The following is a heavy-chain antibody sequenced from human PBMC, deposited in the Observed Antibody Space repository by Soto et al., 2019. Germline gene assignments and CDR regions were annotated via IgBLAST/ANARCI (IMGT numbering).Heavy chain of an antibody. CDR2: IYHGGSA. D-gene: IGHD6-13*01. CDR3: ARDPAAAGTFDY. V-gene: IGHV4-4*02. Sequence: QVQLRESGPGLVKPSGTLFLTCAVSSGSVNSSNWWSWVRQPPGKGLEWIGEIYHGGSANYNPSLRSRVTMSVDNSKSQVLLQLSSVTAADTGVYYCARDPAAAGTFDYWGQGTLVTVSS. J-gene: IGHJ4*02. CDR1: SGSVNSSNW.